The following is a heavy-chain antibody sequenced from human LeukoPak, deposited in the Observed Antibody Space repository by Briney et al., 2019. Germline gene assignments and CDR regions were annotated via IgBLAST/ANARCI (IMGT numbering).Heavy chain of an antibody. V-gene: IGHV4-59*12. Sequence: PSETLSLTCTVSGGSISHYYWSWIRQPPGKGLQWIGYIFYSGSTNYNPSLKSRVTISVDTSKNQFSLKLSSVTAADTAVYYCARDALYSSSPNWYFDLWGRGTLVIVSS. CDR3: ARDALYSSSPNWYFDL. J-gene: IGHJ2*01. CDR2: IFYSGST. D-gene: IGHD6-6*01. CDR1: GGSISHYY.